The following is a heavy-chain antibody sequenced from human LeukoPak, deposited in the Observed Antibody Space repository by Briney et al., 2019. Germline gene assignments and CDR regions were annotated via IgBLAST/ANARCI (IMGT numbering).Heavy chain of an antibody. CDR1: GYTFTSYG. D-gene: IGHD3-3*01. Sequence: GASVKVSCKASGYTFTSYGISWVRQAPGQGLEWMGWISAYNGNTNYAQKLQGRVTMTTDTSTSTAYMELRSLRSDDTAVYYCARDVAGFWSGFNTPEFVYGMDVWGQGTTVTVSS. J-gene: IGHJ6*02. V-gene: IGHV1-18*01. CDR2: ISAYNGNT. CDR3: ARDVAGFWSGFNTPEFVYGMDV.